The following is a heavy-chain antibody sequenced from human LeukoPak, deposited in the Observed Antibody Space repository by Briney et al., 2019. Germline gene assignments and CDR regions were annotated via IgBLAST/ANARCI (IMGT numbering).Heavy chain of an antibody. CDR1: GGSISSYF. Sequence: SETLSLTCTVSGGSISSYFWTWIRQPPGKGLEWIGYIYYSGSTNYNPSLKSRVTISVDTSKNQFSLELSSVTAADTAVYYCARSNEYPNYYYGMDVWGQGTTVTVSS. CDR3: ARSNEYPNYYYGMDV. CDR2: IYYSGST. J-gene: IGHJ6*02. D-gene: IGHD2-2*01. V-gene: IGHV4-59*08.